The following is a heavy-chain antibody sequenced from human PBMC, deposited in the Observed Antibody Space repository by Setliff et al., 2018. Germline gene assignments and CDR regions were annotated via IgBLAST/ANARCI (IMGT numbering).Heavy chain of an antibody. CDR3: AGGQPLVRKYYYYMDV. D-gene: IGHD3-10*01. Sequence: AASVKVSCKASGGTFSSDVISWVREAPGQGLEWMGGIIPMFGTNYAQKFQGRVTITADESTSTAYMELSSLGSEDTAVYYCAGGQPLVRKYYYYMDVWGKGTTVTVSS. J-gene: IGHJ6*03. V-gene: IGHV1-69*13. CDR2: IIPMFGT. CDR1: GGTFSSDV.